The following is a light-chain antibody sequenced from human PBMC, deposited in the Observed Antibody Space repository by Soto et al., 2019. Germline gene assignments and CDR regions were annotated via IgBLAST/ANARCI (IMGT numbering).Light chain of an antibody. V-gene: IGLV2-11*01. CDR1: ISDVAGYNY. J-gene: IGLJ2*01. CDR3: SSSAGSNTLV. Sequence: QSVLTQPRSVSGSPGQSVTISCTGTISDVAGYNYVSWYQHHPGKAPKLLISDVTKRPSWVPDRFSGSKSGSTASLTISELQAEDEADYYCSSSAGSNTLVFGGGTKLTVL. CDR2: DVT.